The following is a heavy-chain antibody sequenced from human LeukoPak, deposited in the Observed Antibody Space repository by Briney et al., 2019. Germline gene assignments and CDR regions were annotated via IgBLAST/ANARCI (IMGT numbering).Heavy chain of an antibody. CDR3: ARSELLWFGGVNSGFDY. CDR1: GGSISSYY. CDR2: VYYSGST. Sequence: PSETLSLTCTVSGGSISSYYWSWIRQPPGKGLEWIGYVYYSGSTNYNPSLKSRVTISVDTSKNQFSLKLSSVTAADTAVYYCARSELLWFGGVNSGFDYWDQGTLVTVSS. J-gene: IGHJ4*02. V-gene: IGHV4-59*13. D-gene: IGHD3-10*01.